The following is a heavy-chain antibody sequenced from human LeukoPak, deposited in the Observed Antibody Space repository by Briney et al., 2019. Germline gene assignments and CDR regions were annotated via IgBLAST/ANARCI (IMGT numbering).Heavy chain of an antibody. D-gene: IGHD5-24*01. V-gene: IGHV4-31*03. J-gene: IGHJ4*02. CDR2: IYYSGST. CDR3: ARDRVEMATNAIFDY. CDR1: GGSISSGGYY. Sequence: PSETLSLTCTVSGGSISSGGYYWSWIRQHPGKGLEWIGYIYYSGSTYYNPSFKSRVTISVDTSKNQFSLKLSSVTAADTAVYYCARDRVEMATNAIFDYWGQGTLVTVSS.